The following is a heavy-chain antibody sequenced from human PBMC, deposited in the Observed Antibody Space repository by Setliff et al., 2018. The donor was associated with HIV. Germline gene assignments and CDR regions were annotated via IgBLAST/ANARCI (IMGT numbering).Heavy chain of an antibody. D-gene: IGHD6-19*01. Sequence: LRLSCAASGFSFSTYEMNWVRQAPGKGLEWVSYISSSGSTIYYADSVKGRFTISRDNAKNSLYLQMNSLRAEDTAVYYCARASEDSSGWYSGYYYYYMDVWGKGTTVTVSS. V-gene: IGHV3-48*03. CDR1: GFSFSTYE. CDR3: ARASEDSSGWYSGYYYYYMDV. CDR2: ISSSGSTI. J-gene: IGHJ6*03.